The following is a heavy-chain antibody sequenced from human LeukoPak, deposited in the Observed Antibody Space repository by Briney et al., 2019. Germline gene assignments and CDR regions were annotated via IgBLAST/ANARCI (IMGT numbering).Heavy chain of an antibody. CDR1: GFTFSRYP. D-gene: IGHD2-2*01. Sequence: GGSLRLSCAASGFTFSRYPIHWVRQAPGKGLEWVAVISYDGRDKYHADSVRGRFTISRDDSRNTLYLQMNSLRAEDTAVYFCARDVDEESAAYYFDYWGQGTLVTVSS. CDR2: ISYDGRDK. CDR3: ARDVDEESAAYYFDY. J-gene: IGHJ4*02. V-gene: IGHV3-30*04.